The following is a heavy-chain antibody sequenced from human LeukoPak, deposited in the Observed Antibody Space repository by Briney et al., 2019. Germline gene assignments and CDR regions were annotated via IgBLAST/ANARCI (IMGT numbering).Heavy chain of an antibody. CDR2: ISSSSSYI. CDR3: ARAGATDAFDI. Sequence: GGSLRLSCAASGFTVSSNYMSWVRQAPGKGLEWVSSISSSSSYIYYADSVKGRFTISRDNAKNSLYLQMNSLRAEDTAVYYCARAGATDAFDIWGQGTMVTVSS. D-gene: IGHD1-26*01. V-gene: IGHV3-21*01. CDR1: GFTVSSNY. J-gene: IGHJ3*02.